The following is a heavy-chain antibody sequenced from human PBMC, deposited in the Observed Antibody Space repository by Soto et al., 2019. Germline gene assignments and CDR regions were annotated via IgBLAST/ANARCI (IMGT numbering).Heavy chain of an antibody. J-gene: IGHJ6*03. CDR2: INAGNGNT. CDR1: GYTFASYA. Sequence: ASVKVSCKASGYTFASYAMHWERQAPGQRLEWMGWINAGNGNTYYSQKFQGRVTITRDTSASTAYMELNSLKTEDTAVYYCTTDQHPRFWSGYFRRDYYYYYMDVWGKGTTVTVSS. CDR3: TTDQHPRFWSGYFRRDYYYYYMDV. V-gene: IGHV1-3*01. D-gene: IGHD3-3*01.